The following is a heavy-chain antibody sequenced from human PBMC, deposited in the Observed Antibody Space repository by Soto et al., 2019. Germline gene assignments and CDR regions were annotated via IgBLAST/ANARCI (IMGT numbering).Heavy chain of an antibody. CDR3: ARGISGGLQLWLLSYFDY. CDR2: FNHSGST. V-gene: IGHV4-34*01. J-gene: IGHJ4*02. CDR1: GGSFSGYY. Sequence: SETLSLTCAVYGGSFSGYYWSLIRQPPGKGLECIWVFNHSGSTNYNPSLKSRVTISVDTXKXXFSLKLXSVTAADTAVYYCARGISGGLQLWLLSYFDYWGQGTWVTVSS. D-gene: IGHD5-18*01.